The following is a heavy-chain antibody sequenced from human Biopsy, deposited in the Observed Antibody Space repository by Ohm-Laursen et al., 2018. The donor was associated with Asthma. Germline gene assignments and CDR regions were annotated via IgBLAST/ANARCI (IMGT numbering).Heavy chain of an antibody. CDR3: TRDRFYNSVTSESFYYGVDV. D-gene: IGHD2-21*02. J-gene: IGHJ6*02. CDR2: ISYDGRET. CDR1: GFRFPIYG. Sequence: LRLSCAASGFRFPIYGMHWVRQGPGKGPEWVALISYDGRETGYVDSVKGRFTISRDNFRNTVHLQMSSLRPENSAVYYCTRDRFYNSVTSESFYYGVDVWGQGTTVTVSS. V-gene: IGHV3-30*03.